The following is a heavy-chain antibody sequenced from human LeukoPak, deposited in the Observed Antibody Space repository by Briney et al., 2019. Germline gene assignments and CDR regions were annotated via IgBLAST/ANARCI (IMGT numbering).Heavy chain of an antibody. CDR3: ANIVVVPAARGNYYYMDV. V-gene: IGHV1-69*13. J-gene: IGHJ6*03. CDR2: IIPIFGTA. D-gene: IGHD2-2*01. Sequence: ASVKVSCKASVGTFSSYAISWVRQAPGQGLEWMGGIIPIFGTANYAQKFQGRDTITADESTSTACMELSSLRSEDTAVYYCANIVVVPAARGNYYYMDVWGKGTTVTVSS. CDR1: VGTFSSYA.